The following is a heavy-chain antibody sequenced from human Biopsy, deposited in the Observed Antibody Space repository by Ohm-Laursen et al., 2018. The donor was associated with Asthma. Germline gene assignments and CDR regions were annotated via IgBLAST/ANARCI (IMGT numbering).Heavy chain of an antibody. CDR3: ARKAGSCISWTCYSLGF. D-gene: IGHD2-15*01. CDR2: INSVFGTT. Sequence: GASVKASCKSLGGTFNTYVIGWVRQAPGQGLEWMGGINSVFGTTTYPQKFQDRVTITADDSTSTVYMELSSLRSEDTAVYYCARKAGSCISWTCYSLGFWGQGTLVTVSS. CDR1: GGTFNTYV. V-gene: IGHV1-69*13. J-gene: IGHJ4*02.